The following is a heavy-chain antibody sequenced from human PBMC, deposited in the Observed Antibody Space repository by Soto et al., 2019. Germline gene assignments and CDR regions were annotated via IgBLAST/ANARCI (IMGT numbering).Heavy chain of an antibody. CDR2: IIPLLDIT. V-gene: IGHV1-69*08. J-gene: IGHJ4*02. CDR3: VRDSPIGSTYSGYDGIDY. D-gene: IGHD5-12*01. Sequence: QVQVVQSGAEVKKPGSSVKVSCKASGGTFSNDIITWVRQAPGQGLEWMGRIIPLLDITNYAQKFQGRVTITADKSTSTXXMELNSLRSEDTAVYYCVRDSPIGSTYSGYDGIDYWGQGTLVTVSS. CDR1: GGTFSNDI.